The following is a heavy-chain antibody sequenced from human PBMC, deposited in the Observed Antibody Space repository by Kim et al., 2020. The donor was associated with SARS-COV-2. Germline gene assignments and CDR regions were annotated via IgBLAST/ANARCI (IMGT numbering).Heavy chain of an antibody. Sequence: SETLSLTCAVYGGSFSGYYWSWIRQPPGKGLEWIGEINHSGSTNYNPSLKSRVTISVDTSKNQFSLKLSSVTAADTAVYYCARVAWDYGDYEGYYGMDVWGQGTTVTASS. V-gene: IGHV4-34*01. CDR2: INHSGST. D-gene: IGHD4-17*01. CDR1: GGSFSGYY. J-gene: IGHJ6*02. CDR3: ARVAWDYGDYEGYYGMDV.